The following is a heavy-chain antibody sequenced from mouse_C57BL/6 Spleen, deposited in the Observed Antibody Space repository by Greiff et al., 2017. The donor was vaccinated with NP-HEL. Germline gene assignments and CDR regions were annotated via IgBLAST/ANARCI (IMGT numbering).Heavy chain of an antibody. CDR1: GYTFTSYW. D-gene: IGHD4-1*02. J-gene: IGHJ2*01. Sequence: QVQLQQPGAELVRPGSSVKLSCKASGYTFTSYWMDWVKQRPGQGLEWIGNIYPSDSETHYNQKFKDKATLTVDKSSSTAYMQLSSLTSEDSAVYYCARLSTGTEGGYWGQGTTLTVSS. CDR2: IYPSDSET. V-gene: IGHV1-61*01. CDR3: ARLSTGTEGGY.